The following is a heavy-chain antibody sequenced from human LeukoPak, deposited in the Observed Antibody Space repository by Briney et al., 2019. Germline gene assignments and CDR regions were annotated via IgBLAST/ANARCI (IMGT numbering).Heavy chain of an antibody. Sequence: ASVKVSCKASEYTFTDYYIHWMRQAPGQGLEWMGWINCKSGATTYAQKFRGRVTMTKDRPIRTAYMELTRLKSDDTAVYYCARQSLLYYEPLDAFDIWGQGTVVTVSS. J-gene: IGHJ3*02. CDR3: ARQSLLYYEPLDAFDI. CDR1: EYTFTDYY. CDR2: INCKSGAT. V-gene: IGHV1-2*02. D-gene: IGHD3-22*01.